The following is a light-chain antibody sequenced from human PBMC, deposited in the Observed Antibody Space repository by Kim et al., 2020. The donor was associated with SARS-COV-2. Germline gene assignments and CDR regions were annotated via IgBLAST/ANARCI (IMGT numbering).Light chain of an antibody. Sequence: PGGTGPLPCGSRTWAVPSGHYPFRFQQKPCPAPRTLIYHTTNRPSWTPARFSGSLLGGKAALTLSGAQPEDEAEYYCLLFYSGAGIFGGGTQLTVL. CDR1: TWAVPSGHY. V-gene: IGLV7-46*01. J-gene: IGLJ2*01. CDR2: HTT. CDR3: LLFYSGAGI.